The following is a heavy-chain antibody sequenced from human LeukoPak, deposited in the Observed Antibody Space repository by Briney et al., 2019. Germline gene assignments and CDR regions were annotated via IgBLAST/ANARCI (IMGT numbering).Heavy chain of an antibody. V-gene: IGHV4-59*08. CDR1: GASLSRSS. CDR3: ARSYHDSSGYRFDY. J-gene: IGHJ4*01. Sequence: PSETLSLTCTVSGASLSRSSWSWIRQPPGKGLVWLGSVFYTGRTNYNPSLKRPITMSVDTSKNQFSLRLTSVTAADTAVYYCARSYHDSSGYRFDYWGRGILVTVSS. CDR2: VFYTGRT. D-gene: IGHD3-22*01.